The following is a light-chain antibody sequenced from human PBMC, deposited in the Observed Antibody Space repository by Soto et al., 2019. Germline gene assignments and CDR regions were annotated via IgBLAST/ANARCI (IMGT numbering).Light chain of an antibody. CDR2: HAS. J-gene: IGKJ1*01. V-gene: IGKV1-5*01. CDR3: QQYDTYWT. CDR1: QSVSSW. Sequence: DIQMTQSPSTLSASVGDRVTITCRASQSVSSWLAWYQQKPGKAPKLLIYHASSLESGVPSRFSGSGSGTEFTLTISSRQPDDFATYYCQQYDTYWTFGQGTKVEIK.